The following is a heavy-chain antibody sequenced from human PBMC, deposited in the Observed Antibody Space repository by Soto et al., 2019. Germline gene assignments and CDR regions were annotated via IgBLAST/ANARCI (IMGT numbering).Heavy chain of an antibody. CDR1: GGTFSSYA. J-gene: IGHJ5*02. V-gene: IGHV1-69*13. D-gene: IGHD5-12*01. CDR3: ARSLGLWHIVATIGPFDP. CDR2: IIPIFGTA. Sequence: SVKVACKASGGTFSSYAISWVRQAPGQGLAWMGGIIPIFGTANYAQKFQGRVTITADESTSTAYMELSSLRSEDTAVYYCARSLGLWHIVATIGPFDPWGQGTLVTVSS.